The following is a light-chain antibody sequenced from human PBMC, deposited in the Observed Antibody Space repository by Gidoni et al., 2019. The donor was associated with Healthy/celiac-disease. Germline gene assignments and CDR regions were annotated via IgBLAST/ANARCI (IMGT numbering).Light chain of an antibody. CDR2: EVS. J-gene: IGLJ1*01. CDR1: SSDVGGYNY. Sequence: QSALPQPPSASGSPGQSVTISCTGTSSDVGGYNYVSRYQQHPDKAPKLMIYEVSKRPSGVPDRFSGSKSGNTASLTVSGLQAEDEADYYCSSYAGSIYVFGTGTKVTVL. CDR3: SSYAGSIYV. V-gene: IGLV2-8*01.